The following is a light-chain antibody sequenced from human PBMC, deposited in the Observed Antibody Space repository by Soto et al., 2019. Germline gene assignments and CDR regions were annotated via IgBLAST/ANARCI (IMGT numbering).Light chain of an antibody. V-gene: IGKV1-5*03. CDR2: RAS. CDR3: QQYYSYWT. J-gene: IGKJ1*01. Sequence: DIQMTQSPSTLSASVGDEVAITCRASQSISGWLAWYQQKPGQAPKLLIYRASNLESGVPSRFSGSGSGTEFTLTISSLQPDDFATYYCQQYYSYWTFGQGTKVEIK. CDR1: QSISGW.